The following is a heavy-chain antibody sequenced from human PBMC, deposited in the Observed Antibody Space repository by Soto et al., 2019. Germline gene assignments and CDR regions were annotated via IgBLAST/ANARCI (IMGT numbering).Heavy chain of an antibody. J-gene: IGHJ4*02. CDR1: GFTFSSYG. CDR2: ISYDGSNK. V-gene: IGHV3-30*18. CDR3: AKSWSSGYDYVLLY. D-gene: IGHD5-12*01. Sequence: GGSLRLSFAASGFTFSSYGMHWVRQAPGKGLEWVAVISYDGSNKYYADSVKGRFTISRDNSKNTLYLQMNSLRAEDTAVYYCAKSWSSGYDYVLLYWGQGTLVTVSS.